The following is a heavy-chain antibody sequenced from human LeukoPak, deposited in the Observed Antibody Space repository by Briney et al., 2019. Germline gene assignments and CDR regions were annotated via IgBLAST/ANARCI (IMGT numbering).Heavy chain of an antibody. J-gene: IGHJ4*02. CDR1: GFTFSSYG. Sequence: GGSLRLSCAASGFTFSSYGMHWVRQAPGKGLEWVAVISYDGSNKYYADSVKGRFTISRDNSKNTLYLQMNSLRAEDTAVYYCAKGSKRSIFGVVTLTAPGVDYWGRGTLVTVSS. D-gene: IGHD3-3*01. CDR3: AKGSKRSIFGVVTLTAPGVDY. V-gene: IGHV3-30*18. CDR2: ISYDGSNK.